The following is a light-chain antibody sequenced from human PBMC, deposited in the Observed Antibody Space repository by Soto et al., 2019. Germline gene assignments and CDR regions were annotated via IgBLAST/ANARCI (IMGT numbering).Light chain of an antibody. CDR3: QKYNDWPLT. CDR2: GAS. V-gene: IGKV3-15*01. J-gene: IGKJ4*01. Sequence: EIVMTQSPATLSVSPGERATLSCRASQSVSSNLAWYQQKPGQAPRLLIYGASTRATGLPDRISGSGSGTEFTLTISSRQSEDFALYYCQKYNDWPLTFGGGTKGEIK. CDR1: QSVSSN.